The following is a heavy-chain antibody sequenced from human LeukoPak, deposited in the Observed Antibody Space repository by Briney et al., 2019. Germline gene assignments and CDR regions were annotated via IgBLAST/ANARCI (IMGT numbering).Heavy chain of an antibody. CDR1: GFTFSSYW. V-gene: IGHV3-7*01. J-gene: IGHJ4*02. D-gene: IGHD4-17*01. Sequence: GRSLRLSRAASGFTFSSYWMSWVRQAPGKGLEWVANIKQDGSEKYYVDSVKGRFTISRDNAKNSLYLQMNSLRGEDTAVYYCEMTTVTRGDYWGQEGLVAV. CDR2: IKQDGSEK. CDR3: EMTTVTRGDY.